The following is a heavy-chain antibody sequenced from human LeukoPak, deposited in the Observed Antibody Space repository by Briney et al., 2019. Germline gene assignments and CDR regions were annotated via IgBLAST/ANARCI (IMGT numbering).Heavy chain of an antibody. CDR1: GFTFSSYG. CDR3: AKDAYYGSGSYYIHRGPSGMDV. V-gene: IGHV3-30*18. J-gene: IGHJ6*04. CDR2: ISYDGSNK. Sequence: PGRSLRLSCAASGFTFSSYGMHWVRQAPGKGLEWGAVISYDGSNKYYADSVKGRFTISRDNSKNTLYLQMNSLRAEDTAVYYCAKDAYYGSGSYYIHRGPSGMDVWGKGTTVTVSS. D-gene: IGHD3-10*01.